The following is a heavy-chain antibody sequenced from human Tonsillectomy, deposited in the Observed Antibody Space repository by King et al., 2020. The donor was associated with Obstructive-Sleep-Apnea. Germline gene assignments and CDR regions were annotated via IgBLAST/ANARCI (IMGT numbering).Heavy chain of an antibody. J-gene: IGHJ4*02. CDR2: VSGSGDSI. V-gene: IGHV3-23*04. D-gene: IGHD3-9*01. CDR3: AKKPPSLTGLAY. Sequence: VQLVESGGGLVQPGGSLRLSCAASGFTFSSYVMSWVRQAPGQGLEWVSGVSGSGDSIYSADTVKGRFTISRDNSKNTLYLQMNSLRSEDTAVYFCAKKPPSLTGLAYWGQGTLVTVSS. CDR1: GFTFSSYV.